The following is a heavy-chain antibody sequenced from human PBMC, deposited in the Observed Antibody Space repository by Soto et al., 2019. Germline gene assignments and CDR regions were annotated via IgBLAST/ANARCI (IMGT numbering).Heavy chain of an antibody. J-gene: IGHJ3*01. V-gene: IGHV3-30*04. CDR2: VSHDGKTE. CDR3: GREPYIRGHDSGGCDV. CDR1: GFTFSSYA. Sequence: QVQLVESGGGVVQPGRSLRLSCAASGFTFSSYAMHWVRQAPGKGLEWVAVVSHDGKTEYHAASVKGRFTISRDTSANILSLQMNSLRDEDTAVYYCGREPYIRGHDSGGCDVWGQGTMVTVSS. D-gene: IGHD2-15*01.